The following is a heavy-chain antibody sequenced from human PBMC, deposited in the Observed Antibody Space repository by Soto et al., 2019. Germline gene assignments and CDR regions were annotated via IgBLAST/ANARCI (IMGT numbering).Heavy chain of an antibody. CDR1: GFTFSNSS. CDR3: ARVPAASDRTAFYYVSKFFYFDY. J-gene: IGHJ4*02. CDR2: ITSSGSFI. V-gene: IGHV3-21*01. Sequence: GGSLRLSCAASGFTFSNSSMNWVRQAPGKGLEWVACITSSGSFIYYADSMKGRFTISRDDAKKSLYLQMNSLRAEDTAVYYCARVPAASDRTAFYYVSKFFYFDYWGRGTQVTVSS. D-gene: IGHD3-22*01.